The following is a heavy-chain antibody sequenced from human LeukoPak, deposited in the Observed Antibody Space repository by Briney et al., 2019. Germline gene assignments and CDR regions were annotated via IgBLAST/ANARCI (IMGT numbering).Heavy chain of an antibody. CDR2: ISAYNDST. V-gene: IGHV1-18*01. Sequence: ASVKVSCKASGYTFTSYAISWVRQAPGQGLEWMGWISAYNDSTNYAQKLQGRVTMTTDTSTSTAYMELRSLRSDDTAVCYCARLRPDYGDYGDAFDIWGQGTMVTVSS. CDR3: ARLRPDYGDYGDAFDI. D-gene: IGHD4-17*01. J-gene: IGHJ3*02. CDR1: GYTFTSYA.